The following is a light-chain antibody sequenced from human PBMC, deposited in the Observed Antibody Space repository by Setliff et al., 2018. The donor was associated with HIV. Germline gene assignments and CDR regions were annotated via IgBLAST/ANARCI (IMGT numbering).Light chain of an antibody. CDR3: SSYTSSSTL. Sequence: QSALTQPASVSGSPGRSITISCTGTSSDVGGYNYVSWYQQHPGKAPKLMIYAVSNRPSGVSNRFSGSKSGDTASLTISGLQAEDEADYYCSSYTSSSTLFGGGTKVTVL. J-gene: IGLJ2*01. V-gene: IGLV2-14*03. CDR1: SSDVGGYNY. CDR2: AVS.